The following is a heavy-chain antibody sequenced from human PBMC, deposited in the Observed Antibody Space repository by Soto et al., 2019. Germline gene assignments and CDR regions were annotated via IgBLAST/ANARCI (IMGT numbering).Heavy chain of an antibody. CDR2: IYSGGST. V-gene: IGHV3-66*01. J-gene: IGHJ3*02. Sequence: GGSLRLSCAASGFTVSSNYMSWVRQAPGKGLEWVSVIYSGGSTYYADSVKGRFTISRDNSKNTLYLQMNSLRAEDTAVYYCARDVAGHDAFDIWGQGTMVTVSS. CDR3: ARDVAGHDAFDI. CDR1: GFTVSSNY. D-gene: IGHD6-19*01.